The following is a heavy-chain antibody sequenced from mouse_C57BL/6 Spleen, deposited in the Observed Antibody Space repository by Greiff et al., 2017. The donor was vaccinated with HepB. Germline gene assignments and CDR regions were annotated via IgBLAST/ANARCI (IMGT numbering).Heavy chain of an antibody. J-gene: IGHJ3*01. Sequence: EVKLMESGEGLVKPGGSLKLSCAASGFTFSSYAMSWVRQTPEKRLEWVAYISSGGDYISYADTVKGRFTISRDNARNTLYLQMSSLKSEDTAMYYCTRDENWAFAYWGQGTLVTVSA. CDR1: GFTFSSYA. CDR2: ISSGGDYI. D-gene: IGHD4-1*01. CDR3: TRDENWAFAY. V-gene: IGHV5-9-1*02.